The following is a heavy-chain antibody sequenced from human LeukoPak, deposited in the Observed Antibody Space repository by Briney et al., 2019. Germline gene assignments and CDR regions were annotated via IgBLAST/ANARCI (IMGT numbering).Heavy chain of an antibody. Sequence: SETLSLTCTVSGGSINSYYWTWIRQPPGKGLEWIGYIYYSGSTNYNPSLKSRVTISVDTSKNQFSLKLSSVTAADTAVYYCARGSRSSDYWGQGTLVTVFS. J-gene: IGHJ4*02. CDR1: GGSINSYY. CDR3: ARGSRSSDY. V-gene: IGHV4-59*01. CDR2: IYYSGST.